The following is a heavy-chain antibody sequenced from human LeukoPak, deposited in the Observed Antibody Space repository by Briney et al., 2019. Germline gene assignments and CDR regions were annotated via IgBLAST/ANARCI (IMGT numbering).Heavy chain of an antibody. Sequence: SETLSLTCAVSAYSISSGYYWGWIRQPPGKGLGWIGSMYHSGSTYYNPSLKSRVTISVDTSKNQFSLRLSSVTAADTAVYYCASTYYYDSNAYYYWVWGQGTLVTVSS. J-gene: IGHJ4*02. V-gene: IGHV4-38-2*01. CDR1: AYSISSGYY. D-gene: IGHD3-22*01. CDR2: MYHSGST. CDR3: ASTYYYDSNAYYYWV.